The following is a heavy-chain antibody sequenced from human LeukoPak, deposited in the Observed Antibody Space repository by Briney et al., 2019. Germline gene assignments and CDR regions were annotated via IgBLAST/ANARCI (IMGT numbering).Heavy chain of an antibody. Sequence: SGPTLVNPTQTLTLTCTFSGFSLSTSGVGVGWIRQPPGKALERLALIYWDDDKRYSPSLKSRLTITKDTSKNQVVLTMTNMDPVDTATYYCAHTRITVAGKGFDYWGQGTLVTVSS. D-gene: IGHD6-19*01. CDR2: IYWDDDK. V-gene: IGHV2-5*02. CDR3: AHTRITVAGKGFDY. J-gene: IGHJ4*02. CDR1: GFSLSTSGVG.